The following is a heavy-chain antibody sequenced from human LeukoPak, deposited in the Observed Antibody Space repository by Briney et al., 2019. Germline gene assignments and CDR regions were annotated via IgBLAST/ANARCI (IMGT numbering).Heavy chain of an antibody. D-gene: IGHD4-11*01. V-gene: IGHV1-58*01. Sequence: SVKVSCKASGFTFTSSAVQWVRQARGQRLEWIGWIVVGSGNTNYAQKFQERVTITRDMSTSTAYMELSSLRSEDTAVYYCAARGIYSNYPPLYYWGQGTLVTVSS. CDR3: AARGIYSNYPPLYY. CDR2: IVVGSGNT. CDR1: GFTFTSSA. J-gene: IGHJ4*02.